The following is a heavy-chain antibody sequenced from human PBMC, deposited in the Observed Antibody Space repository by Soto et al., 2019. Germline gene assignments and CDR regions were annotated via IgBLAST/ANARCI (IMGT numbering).Heavy chain of an antibody. CDR3: ARSGGGDSSSWYVLDY. CDR2: IIPIFGTA. CDR1: GGTFSSYA. Sequence: QVQLVQSGAEVKKPGSSVKVSCKASGGTFSSYAISWVRQAPGQGLEWMGGIIPIFGTANYAQKFQGRVPIPAAESPSTAYMERSSLRSEDTAVYYCARSGGGDSSSWYVLDYWGQGTLVTVSS. J-gene: IGHJ4*02. D-gene: IGHD6-13*01. V-gene: IGHV1-69*01.